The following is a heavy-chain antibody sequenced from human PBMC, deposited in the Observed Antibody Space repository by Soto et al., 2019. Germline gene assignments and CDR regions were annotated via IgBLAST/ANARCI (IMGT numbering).Heavy chain of an antibody. CDR3: QRVPIGRKGYCSSTSCYPGVFDY. J-gene: IGHJ4*02. D-gene: IGHD2-2*01. Sequence: QVQLVQSGAEVKKPGSSVKVSCKASGGTFSSYAISWVRQAPGQGLEWMGGIIPIFGTANYAQKFQGIVTITVDDSTCPAFLDLGRLRSEDTAVYYCQRVPIGRKGYCSSTSCYPGVFDYWGQGTLVTVSS. CDR1: GGTFSSYA. V-gene: IGHV1-69*01. CDR2: IIPIFGTA.